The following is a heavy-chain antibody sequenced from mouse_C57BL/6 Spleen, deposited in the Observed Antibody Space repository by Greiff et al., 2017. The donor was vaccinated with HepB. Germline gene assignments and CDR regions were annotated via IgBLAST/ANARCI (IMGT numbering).Heavy chain of an antibody. D-gene: IGHD3-2*02. CDR3: ARREATLDY. CDR1: GYTFTDYY. V-gene: IGHV1-76*01. CDR2: IYPGSGNT. J-gene: IGHJ2*01. Sequence: SGAELVRPGASVKLSCKASGYTFTDYYINWVKQRPGQGLEWIARIYPGSGNTYYNEKFKGKATLTAEKSSSTAYMQLSSLTSEGSAVYFCARREATLDYWGQGTTLTVSS.